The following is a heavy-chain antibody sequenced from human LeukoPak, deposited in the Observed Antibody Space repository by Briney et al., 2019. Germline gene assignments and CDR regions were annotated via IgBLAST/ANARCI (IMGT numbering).Heavy chain of an antibody. D-gene: IGHD1-26*01. V-gene: IGHV3-48*04. J-gene: IGHJ5*02. CDR2: ISTSSSTI. CDR1: GFTFSSYS. Sequence: QPGGSLRLSCVASGFTFSSYSMNWVRQAPGKGLEWASFISTSSSTIYYADSVRGRFTISRDNAKNSLYLQMNSLRAEDTALYHCAREQHKYSGSYGVWFDPWGQGTLVTVSS. CDR3: AREQHKYSGSYGVWFDP.